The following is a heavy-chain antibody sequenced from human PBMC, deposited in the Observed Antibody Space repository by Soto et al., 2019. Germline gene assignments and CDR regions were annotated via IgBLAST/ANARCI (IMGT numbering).Heavy chain of an antibody. CDR3: AKDSQSSGRNWFDP. J-gene: IGHJ5*02. V-gene: IGHV3-9*01. Sequence: EVPLVESGGGLVQPGRSLRVSCAASGFTFDDYAMHWVRQAPGKGLEWVSGISWNSGGIGYADSVKGRFTISRDNAKNSLYLQMNSLRPEDTALYYCAKDSQSSGRNWFDPWGQGTLVTVSS. D-gene: IGHD2-15*01. CDR1: GFTFDDYA. CDR2: ISWNSGGI.